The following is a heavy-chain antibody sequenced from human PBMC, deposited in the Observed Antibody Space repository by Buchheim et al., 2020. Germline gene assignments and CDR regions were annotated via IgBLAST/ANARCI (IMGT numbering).Heavy chain of an antibody. CDR2: INPSGGST. Sequence: QVQLVQSGAEVKKPGASVKVSCKASGYTFTSYYMHWVRQAPGQRLEWMGIINPSGGSTSYAQKFQGRVTMTRDTSTSTVYMELSSLRSEDTAVYYCARDADYDFWSGYDRGYYFDYWGQGTL. CDR3: ARDADYDFWSGYDRGYYFDY. J-gene: IGHJ4*02. V-gene: IGHV1-46*01. CDR1: GYTFTSYY. D-gene: IGHD3-3*01.